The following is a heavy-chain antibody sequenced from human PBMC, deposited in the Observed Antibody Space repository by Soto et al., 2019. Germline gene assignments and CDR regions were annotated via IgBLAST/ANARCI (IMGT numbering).Heavy chain of an antibody. V-gene: IGHV4-39*01. CDR3: ARHVVNTAMVGYYFDY. Sequence: QLQLQESGPGLVKPSETLSLTCTVSGGSISSSSYYWGWIRQPPGKGLEWIGSIYYSGSTYYNPSLKSRVTISVDTSKNQFSLKLSSVTAADTAVYYCARHVVNTAMVGYYFDYWGQGTLVTVSS. CDR1: GGSISSSSYY. CDR2: IYYSGST. J-gene: IGHJ4*02. D-gene: IGHD5-18*01.